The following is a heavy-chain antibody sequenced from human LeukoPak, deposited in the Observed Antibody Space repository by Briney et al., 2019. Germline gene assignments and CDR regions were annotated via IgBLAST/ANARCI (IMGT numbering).Heavy chain of an antibody. CDR2: INSDGSTT. V-gene: IGHV3-74*01. Sequence: GGSLRLSCAASGFTFSSYWTHWVRQAPGKGLVWVSRINSDGSTTTYADSMKGRFTISRDNAKNTLYLQMNSLRAEDTAVYYCAVKWTYDGFDIWGQGTMVTVSS. J-gene: IGHJ3*02. CDR3: AVKWTYDGFDI. D-gene: IGHD1-26*01. CDR1: GFTFSSYW.